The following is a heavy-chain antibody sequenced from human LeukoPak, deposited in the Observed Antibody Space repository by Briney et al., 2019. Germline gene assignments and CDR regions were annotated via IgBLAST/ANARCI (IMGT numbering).Heavy chain of an antibody. J-gene: IGHJ3*02. D-gene: IGHD3-22*01. CDR3: ARGLYYDSGAFDI. V-gene: IGHV4-59*01. CDR2: IYYSGST. CDR1: GGSISSYY. Sequence: KASETLSLTCTVSGGSISSYYWSWIRQPPGKGLEWIGYIYYSGSTNYNPSLKSRVTISVDTSNNQFSLKLSSVTAADTAVYYCARGLYYDSGAFDIWGQGTMVTVSS.